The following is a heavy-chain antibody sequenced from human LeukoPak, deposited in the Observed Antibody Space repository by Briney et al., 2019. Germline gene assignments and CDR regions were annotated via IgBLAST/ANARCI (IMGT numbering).Heavy chain of an antibody. D-gene: IGHD5-18*01. CDR2: IYYSGST. V-gene: IGHV4-59*08. CDR1: GGSISSYY. Sequence: SETLSLTCTVSGGSISSYYWSWIRLPPGKGLVWIGHIYYSGSTNYNPSLKSRVTISVDTSKNQFSLKLSSVTAADTAVYYCARSDTAMVNLDYWGQGTLVTVSS. CDR3: ARSDTAMVNLDY. J-gene: IGHJ4*02.